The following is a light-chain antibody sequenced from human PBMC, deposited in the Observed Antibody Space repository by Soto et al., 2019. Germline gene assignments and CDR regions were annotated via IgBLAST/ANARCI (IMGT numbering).Light chain of an antibody. Sequence: ELVFTQSPGTLSLSPVERATLSCRASQSVSNNYLAWYLQKPGQAPRLLIYGASTRATGIPDRFSGSGSGTDFTLTISRLEPEDFAVYYCQQYGSSPPITFGQGTRLEI. V-gene: IGKV3-20*01. CDR3: QQYGSSPPIT. CDR1: QSVSNNY. J-gene: IGKJ5*01. CDR2: GAS.